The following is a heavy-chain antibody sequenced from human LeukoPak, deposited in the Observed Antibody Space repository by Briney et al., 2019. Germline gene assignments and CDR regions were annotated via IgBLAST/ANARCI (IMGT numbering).Heavy chain of an antibody. CDR2: INHSGST. Sequence: PSETLSLTCAVYGGSFSGYYWSWIRQPPGKGLEWIGEINHSGSTNYNPSLKSRVTISVDTSKNQFSLKLSSVTAADTAVYYCARVRGMTTVTTADYWGQGTLVTVSS. V-gene: IGHV4-34*01. J-gene: IGHJ4*02. D-gene: IGHD4-17*01. CDR1: GGSFSGYY. CDR3: ARVRGMTTVTTADY.